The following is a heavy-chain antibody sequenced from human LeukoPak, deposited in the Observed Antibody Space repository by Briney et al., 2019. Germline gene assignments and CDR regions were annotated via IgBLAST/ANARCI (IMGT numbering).Heavy chain of an antibody. V-gene: IGHV4-4*07. CDR1: GGSMSNYF. J-gene: IGHJ6*03. D-gene: IGHD2-8*01. Sequence: SETLSLTCTASGGSMSNYFWSWIRQSAGKGPEWIGRIFISGSTNYNPSLKSRVTMSVDTSKNQFYLNLNSVTAADSAVYYCTRGGGRRGNGYYYMDVWGKGTTVTVSS. CDR2: IFISGST. CDR3: TRGGGRRGNGYYYMDV.